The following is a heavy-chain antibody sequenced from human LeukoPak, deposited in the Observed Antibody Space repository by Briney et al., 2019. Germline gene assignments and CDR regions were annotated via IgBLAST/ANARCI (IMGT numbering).Heavy chain of an antibody. V-gene: IGHV4-34*01. D-gene: IGHD6-13*01. CDR3: ARGLFSGSSRYVGRRGFDP. CDR1: GGSFSGYY. J-gene: IGHJ5*02. Sequence: SETLSLTCAVYGGSFSGYYWSWIRQPPGKGLEWIGEINHSGSTNYNPSLKSRVTISVDTPKNQFSLKLSSVTAADTAVYYCARGLFSGSSRYVGRRGFDPWGQGTLVTVSS. CDR2: INHSGST.